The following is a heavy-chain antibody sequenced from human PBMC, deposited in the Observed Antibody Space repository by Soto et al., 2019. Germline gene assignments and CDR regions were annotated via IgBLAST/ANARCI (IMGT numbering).Heavy chain of an antibody. D-gene: IGHD4-17*01. J-gene: IGHJ3*02. CDR3: ARATVTTFFAFDI. Sequence: ASVKVSCKASGGTFSSYAISWVRQAPGQGLEWMGRIIPILGIANYAQKFQGRVTITADKSTSTAYMELSSLRSEDTAVYYCARATVTTFFAFDIWGQGTMVTVSS. CDR1: GGTFSSYA. V-gene: IGHV1-69*04. CDR2: IIPILGIA.